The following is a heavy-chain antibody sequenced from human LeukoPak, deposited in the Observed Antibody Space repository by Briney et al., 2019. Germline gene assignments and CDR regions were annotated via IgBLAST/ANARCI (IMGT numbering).Heavy chain of an antibody. V-gene: IGHV4-39*01. D-gene: IGHD6-19*01. CDR2: IYYSGST. CDR3: ARPSGSGWYWGGGYFDY. Sequence: SETLSLTCTVSGGSISSSSYYWGWIRQPPGKGLEWIGSIYYSGSTYYNPSLKSRVTISVDTSKNQFSLKLSSVTAADTAVYYCARPSGSGWYWGGGYFDYWGQGTLVAVSS. J-gene: IGHJ4*02. CDR1: GGSISSSSYY.